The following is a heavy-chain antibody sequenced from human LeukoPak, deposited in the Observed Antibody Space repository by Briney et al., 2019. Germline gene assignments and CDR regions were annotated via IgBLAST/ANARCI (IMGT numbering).Heavy chain of an antibody. J-gene: IGHJ4*02. D-gene: IGHD2-2*02. Sequence: GGSLRLPCAASGFIFSSYGMHGLRHAPGEAREGVAFIRYYGYHKLYADSVKGRLTISRDHSKNTLFLQMNSLRPEDTAVYYCARVDFQLIYRLDYWGQGTMVTVSS. CDR2: IRYYGYHK. CDR1: GFIFSSYG. V-gene: IGHV3-30*02. CDR3: ARVDFQLIYRLDY.